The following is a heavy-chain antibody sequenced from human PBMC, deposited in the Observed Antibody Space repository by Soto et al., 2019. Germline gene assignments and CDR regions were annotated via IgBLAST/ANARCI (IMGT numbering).Heavy chain of an antibody. CDR2: ISTYNGDT. J-gene: IGHJ4*02. D-gene: IGHD2-8*01. Sequence: ASVKVSCKASGYSFTTYGISWVRQAPGQGLEWMGWISTYNGDTNYAQKFHGRVTMTTDTSTSTAYMDLRSLRSDDTAVYFCARAEVNTDGFSFLDYWGQGSLLTVSS. CDR1: GYSFTTYG. CDR3: ARAEVNTDGFSFLDY. V-gene: IGHV1-18*01.